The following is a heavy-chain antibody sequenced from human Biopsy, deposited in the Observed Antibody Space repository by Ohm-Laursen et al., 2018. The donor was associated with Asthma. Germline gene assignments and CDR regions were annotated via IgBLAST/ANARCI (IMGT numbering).Heavy chain of an antibody. CDR2: INSVFGTT. J-gene: IGHJ5*02. CDR1: GGTFNTYV. Sequence: SSVKVSCKSLGGTFNTYVIGWVRQAHGQGLEWMGGINSVFGTTTYPQKFQDRVTITADDSTSTVYMELSSLRSEDTAVYYCARKAGSCISRTCYSLDLWGQGTLVTVSS. V-gene: IGHV1-69*01. D-gene: IGHD2-2*01. CDR3: ARKAGSCISRTCYSLDL.